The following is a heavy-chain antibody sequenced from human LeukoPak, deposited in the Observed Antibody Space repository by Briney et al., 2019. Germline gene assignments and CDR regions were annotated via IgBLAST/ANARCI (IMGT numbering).Heavy chain of an antibody. CDR3: ARWGYYDSSEEIGAFDI. V-gene: IGHV4-39*07. D-gene: IGHD3-22*01. CDR2: IYYSGST. CDR1: GGSISSSSYY. Sequence: SETLSLTCTVSGGSISSSSYYWGWIRQPPGKGLEWIGSIYYSGSTYYNPSPKSRVTISVDTSKNQFSLKLSSVTAADTAVYYCARWGYYDSSEEIGAFDIWGQGTMVTVSS. J-gene: IGHJ3*02.